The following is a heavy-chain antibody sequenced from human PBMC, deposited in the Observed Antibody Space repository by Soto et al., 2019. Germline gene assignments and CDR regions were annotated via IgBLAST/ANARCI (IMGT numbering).Heavy chain of an antibody. D-gene: IGHD5-18*01. V-gene: IGHV3-15*01. CDR3: PTDFVHSYGYAEGRDFDY. CDR2: IKSKTDGGTT. J-gene: IGHJ4*02. CDR1: GFTFSNAW. Sequence: EVQLVESGGGLVKPGGSLRLSCAASGFTFSNAWMSWVRQAPGKGLEWVGRIKSKTDGGTTDYAAPVTGRFTISRDDSQNTLYVQMHILNTEDAAVYYCPTDFVHSYGYAEGRDFDYWGQVSLVTVSS.